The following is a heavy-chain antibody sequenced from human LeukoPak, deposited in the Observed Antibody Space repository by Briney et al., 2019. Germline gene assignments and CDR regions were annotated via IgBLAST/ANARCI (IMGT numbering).Heavy chain of an antibody. CDR1: GFTFSDYY. D-gene: IGHD3-9*01. CDR2: ISSSSSYT. J-gene: IGHJ4*02. CDR3: ARGILTGPHYFDY. V-gene: IGHV3-11*06. Sequence: PGGSLRLSCAASGFTFSDYYMSWIRQAPGKGLEWVSYISSSSSYTNYADSVKGRFTISRDNAKNSLFLQMNSLRAEDTAVYYCARGILTGPHYFDYWGQGTLVTVSS.